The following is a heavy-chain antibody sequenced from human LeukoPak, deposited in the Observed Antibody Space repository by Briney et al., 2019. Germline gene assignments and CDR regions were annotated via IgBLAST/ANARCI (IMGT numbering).Heavy chain of an antibody. D-gene: IGHD6-13*01. CDR2: IYYSGST. J-gene: IGHJ6*03. V-gene: IGHV4-59*08. Sequence: PSETLSLTCTVSGGSISSYYWSWIRQPPGKGLEWIGYIYYSGSTNYNPSLKSRVTISVDTSKNQFSLKLSSVTAADTAVYYCARQPDIAAAGDYYYMDVWGKGTTVTVSS. CDR1: GGSISSYY. CDR3: ARQPDIAAAGDYYYMDV.